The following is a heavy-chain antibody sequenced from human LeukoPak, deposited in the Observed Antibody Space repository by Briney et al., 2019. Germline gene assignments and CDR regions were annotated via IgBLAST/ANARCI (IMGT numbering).Heavy chain of an antibody. J-gene: IGHJ4*02. D-gene: IGHD5/OR15-5a*01. Sequence: SETLSLTCTVSGGSISPYYWSWIRQPPGKGLEWIGYIYYSGSTNYNTNYNPSLKSRVTISVDTSKNQFSLKLSSVTAADTAVYYCARHVSVALGYWGQGTLVTVSS. CDR1: GGSISPYY. V-gene: IGHV4-59*08. CDR3: ARHVSVALGY. CDR2: IYYSGSTNYNT.